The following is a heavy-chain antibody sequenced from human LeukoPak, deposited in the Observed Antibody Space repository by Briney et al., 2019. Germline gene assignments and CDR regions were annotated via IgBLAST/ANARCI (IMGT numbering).Heavy chain of an antibody. CDR1: GFTVSSNY. CDR2: IYSGGST. V-gene: IGHV3-53*01. Sequence: GGSLTLFCAASGFTVSSNYMSWVRRAPGEGREWVSVIYSGGSTYYADSVKGRFTISRDNSKSTLYLQMDSLRAEDTAVYYCARALSSGWFYFDYWGQGTLVTVSS. J-gene: IGHJ4*02. D-gene: IGHD6-19*01. CDR3: ARALSSGWFYFDY.